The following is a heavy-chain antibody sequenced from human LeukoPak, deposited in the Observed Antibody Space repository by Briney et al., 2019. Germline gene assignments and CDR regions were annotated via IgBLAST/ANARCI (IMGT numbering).Heavy chain of an antibody. Sequence: GGSLRLSCAASGLTFSSYSMNWVRQAPGKGLEWVSSISSSSSYIYYADSVKGRFTISRDNAKNSLYLQMNSLRAEDTAVYYCARWTATGTGYYYYGMDVWGKGTTATVSS. V-gene: IGHV3-21*01. CDR3: ARWTATGTGYYYYGMDV. D-gene: IGHD5-18*01. CDR1: GLTFSSYS. J-gene: IGHJ6*04. CDR2: ISSSSSYI.